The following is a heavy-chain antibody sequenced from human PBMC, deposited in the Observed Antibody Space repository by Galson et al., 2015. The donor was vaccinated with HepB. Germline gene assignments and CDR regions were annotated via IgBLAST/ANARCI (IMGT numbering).Heavy chain of an antibody. CDR3: AREGTYSNSRGIDY. V-gene: IGHV3-53*01. CDR1: GLTVSINY. Sequence: SLRLSCAASGLTVSINYMNWVRQAPGKGLEWVSVIYSGGSTYYADSVKGRFTISRDNSKNTLYLQMNRLRAEDTAVYYCAREGTYSNSRGIDYWGQGTLVTVSS. J-gene: IGHJ4*02. D-gene: IGHD6-6*01. CDR2: IYSGGST.